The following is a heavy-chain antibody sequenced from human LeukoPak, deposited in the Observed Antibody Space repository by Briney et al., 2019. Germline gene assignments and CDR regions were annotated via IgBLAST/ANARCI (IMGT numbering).Heavy chain of an antibody. CDR1: GYTFTKYD. D-gene: IGHD6-19*01. CDR2: ISAYNGNT. Sequence: EASVKVSCKASGYTFTKYDITWVRQAPGQGPEWMGWISAYNGNTNYAQKFQGRVTMTTDTSTSTAYMELRSLRSDDTAVYYCAREAVAGAFLEYWGQGTLVTVSS. J-gene: IGHJ4*02. V-gene: IGHV1-18*01. CDR3: AREAVAGAFLEY.